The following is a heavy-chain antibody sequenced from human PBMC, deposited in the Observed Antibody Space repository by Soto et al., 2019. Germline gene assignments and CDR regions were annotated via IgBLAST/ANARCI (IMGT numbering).Heavy chain of an antibody. CDR3: ARGAVTTSDY. CDR2: INSDGSST. J-gene: IGHJ4*02. CDR1: GFTFSSYC. D-gene: IGHD4-17*01. Sequence: EVQLVESGGGLVQPGGSLRLSCAASGFTFSSYCMHWVRQAPGKGLVWVSRINSDGSSTSYADSVKGRFTISRDNAKNTLYLQMNSLSVEDTAVYYCARGAVTTSDYWGQGTLVTVSS. V-gene: IGHV3-74*01.